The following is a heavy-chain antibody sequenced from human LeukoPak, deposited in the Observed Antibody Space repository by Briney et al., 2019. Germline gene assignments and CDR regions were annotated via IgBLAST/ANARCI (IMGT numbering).Heavy chain of an antibody. CDR3: ARDNTGTRYYYYMDV. J-gene: IGHJ6*03. Sequence: PSDTLSLTCTVSGGSISSYYWSWIRQPAGKGLEWIGRIYTSGSTNYNPSLKSRVTISVDKSKNQFSLKLSSVTAADTAVYYCARDNTGTRYYYYMDVWGKGTTVTVSS. D-gene: IGHD1-7*01. V-gene: IGHV4-4*07. CDR1: GGSISSYY. CDR2: IYTSGST.